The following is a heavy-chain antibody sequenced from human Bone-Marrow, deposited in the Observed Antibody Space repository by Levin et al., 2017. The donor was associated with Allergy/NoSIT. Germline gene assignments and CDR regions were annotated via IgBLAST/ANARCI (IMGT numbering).Heavy chain of an antibody. CDR2: LTGSGSST. D-gene: IGHD5-24*01. Sequence: GESLKISCKASGFIFNHFGMGWVRQAQGKGLEWVSGLTGSGSSTHYADSVKGRFIMSRDNSNNTLYLQMNSLRAEDTALYYCAKSRRASITYFDSWGQGTLVTVSS. CDR1: GFIFNHFG. J-gene: IGHJ4*02. CDR3: AKSRRASITYFDS. V-gene: IGHV3-23*01.